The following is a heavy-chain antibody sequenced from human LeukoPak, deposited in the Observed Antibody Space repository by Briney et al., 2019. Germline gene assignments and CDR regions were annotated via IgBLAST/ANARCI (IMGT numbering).Heavy chain of an antibody. CDR3: ARDYVTMAPDY. CDR2: ISGSGGGT. Sequence: PGGSLRLSCAVSGITLSNYGMSWVRQAPGKGLEWVAGISGSGGGTKYADSVKGRFTISRDNSKNTLFLQMTSLRAEDTAVYYCARDYVTMAPDYGGPGTLVTVSS. CDR1: GITLSNYG. D-gene: IGHD3-10*02. J-gene: IGHJ4*02. V-gene: IGHV3-23*01.